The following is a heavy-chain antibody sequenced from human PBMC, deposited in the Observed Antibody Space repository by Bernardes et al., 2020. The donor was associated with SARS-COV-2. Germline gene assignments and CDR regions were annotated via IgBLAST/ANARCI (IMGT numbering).Heavy chain of an antibody. D-gene: IGHD6-6*01. CDR1: GFTFSTFW. J-gene: IGHJ4*02. V-gene: IGHV3-7*01. CDR3: ARIYSTSSFDFNY. CDR2: INQDGSAT. Sequence: GSLRLSCAASGFTFSTFWMTWVRQAPGKGLEWVANINQDGSATFYVDSVKGRFTISRDNAENSLFMEMNTLRAEDTAVYYCARIYSTSSFDFNYWGQGTLVTVSS.